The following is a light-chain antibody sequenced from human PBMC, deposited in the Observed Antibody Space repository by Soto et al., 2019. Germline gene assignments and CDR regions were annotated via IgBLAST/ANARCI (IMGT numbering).Light chain of an antibody. V-gene: IGKV3-20*01. Sequence: EIGLTQSPCTLSLSPGERATLSGRASQRVSNSYIAWYQQKPGQAPRLLIYGASSRATGIPDRFSGSGSGTDFTLTISRLEPEDFAVYYCQQYGSSPWTFGQGTKVEIK. CDR3: QQYGSSPWT. CDR2: GAS. CDR1: QRVSNSY. J-gene: IGKJ1*01.